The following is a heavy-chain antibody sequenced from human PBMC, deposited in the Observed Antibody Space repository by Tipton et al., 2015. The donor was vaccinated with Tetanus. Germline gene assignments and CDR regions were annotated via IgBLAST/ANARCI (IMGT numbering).Heavy chain of an antibody. V-gene: IGHV3-30*18. J-gene: IGHJ4*02. D-gene: IGHD2-15*01. CDR3: AKEFQRARIRFFDS. CDR1: GFSFSSFA. Sequence: SLRLSCAASGFSFSSFAMHWFRQAPGKGLEWVAVIAFDGKNERYADSVKGRFIISRDNSKNTLYLQMNSPRPEDTAVYYCAKEFQRARIRFFDSWGQGSQVTASS. CDR2: IAFDGKNE.